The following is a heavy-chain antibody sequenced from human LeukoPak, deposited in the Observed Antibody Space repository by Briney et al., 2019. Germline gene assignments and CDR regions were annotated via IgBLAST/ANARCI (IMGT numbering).Heavy chain of an antibody. Sequence: SETLSLTCAVSGYSISSGYYWGWIRQPPGKGLEWIGSIYHSGSTYYNPSLKSRVTISVGTSKNQFSLKLSSVTAADTAVYYCARDSVSKYCSGGRCDTYYFDYWGQGTLVTVSS. CDR2: IYHSGST. J-gene: IGHJ4*02. CDR3: ARDSVSKYCSGGRCDTYYFDY. CDR1: GYSISSGYY. D-gene: IGHD2-15*01. V-gene: IGHV4-38-2*02.